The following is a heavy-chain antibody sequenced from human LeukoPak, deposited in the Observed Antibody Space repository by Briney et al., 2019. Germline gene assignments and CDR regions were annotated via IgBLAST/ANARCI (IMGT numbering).Heavy chain of an antibody. J-gene: IGHJ4*02. CDR3: ATLVRGSNSYYPY. CDR2: TNPNTGDT. D-gene: IGHD3-10*01. Sequence: ASVKVSCKASGYPFTDYYMHWIRQARGQGLEWMGWTNPNTGDTNYPQKFQGRVTMTTDTSIRTAYMDLSRLSSYDTAVYYCATLVRGSNSYYPYWGQGTLVTVSS. V-gene: IGHV1-2*02. CDR1: GYPFTDYY.